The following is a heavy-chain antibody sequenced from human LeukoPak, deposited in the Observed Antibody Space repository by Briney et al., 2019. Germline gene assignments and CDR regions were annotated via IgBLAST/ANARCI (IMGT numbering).Heavy chain of an antibody. D-gene: IGHD3-22*01. V-gene: IGHV3-48*03. CDR1: GFTFSSYE. CDR2: ISSSGSTI. CDR3: ARNYYDSSAYDAFDI. Sequence: GGSLRLSCAASGFTFSSYEMNWVRQAPGKGLEWVSYISSSGSTIYYADSVKGRFTISRDNAKNSLYLQMNSLRAEDTAVYYCARNYYDSSAYDAFDICGQGTMVTVSS. J-gene: IGHJ3*02.